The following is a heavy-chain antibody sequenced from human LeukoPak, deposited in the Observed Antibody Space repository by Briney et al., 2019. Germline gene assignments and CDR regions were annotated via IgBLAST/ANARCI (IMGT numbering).Heavy chain of an antibody. CDR3: GRAFPPLRTSSAGDL. V-gene: IGHV3-21*06. D-gene: IGHD3-16*01. CDR2: ISGRSSHT. Sequence: PGGSLRLSCSASGFTFSDYDMNWIRQAPGKGLEWISAISGRSSHTYYVDSVKGRFSISRDNAKNLLYLQMNGLGAEDTAVYYCGRAFPPLRTSSAGDLWGQGTLVTVSS. CDR1: GFTFSDYD. J-gene: IGHJ4*02.